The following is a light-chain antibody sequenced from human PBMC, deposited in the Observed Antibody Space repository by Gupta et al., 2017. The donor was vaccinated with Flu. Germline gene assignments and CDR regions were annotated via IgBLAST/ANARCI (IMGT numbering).Light chain of an antibody. V-gene: IGLV1-47*01. Sequence: QSALTQPASASATPGQRVTISSSGSSSNIGNNFFYWYQHLPGTAPKLLIYRHGKRPSGVPERFSGSKSATSAAVAITGLQAEDEADYYCESYDDTLSGWVFGGGTKLTVL. J-gene: IGLJ3*02. CDR3: ESYDDTLSGWV. CDR2: RHG. CDR1: SSNIGNNF.